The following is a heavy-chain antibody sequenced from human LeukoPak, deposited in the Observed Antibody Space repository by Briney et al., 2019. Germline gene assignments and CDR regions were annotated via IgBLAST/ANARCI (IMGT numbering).Heavy chain of an antibody. D-gene: IGHD3-16*01. CDR1: GGSISSYY. V-gene: IGHV4-59*01. CDR3: ARVRLGIKGNIPYYFDY. J-gene: IGHJ4*02. Sequence: PSETLSLTCTVSGGSISSYYWSWIRQPPGKGLEWIGYIYYSGSTNYNPSLKSRVTISVDTSKNQFSLKLSSVTAADTAVYYCARVRLGIKGNIPYYFDYWGQGTLVTVSS. CDR2: IYYSGST.